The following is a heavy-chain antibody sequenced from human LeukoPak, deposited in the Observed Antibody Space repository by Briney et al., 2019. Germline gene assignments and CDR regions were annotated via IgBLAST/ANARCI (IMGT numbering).Heavy chain of an antibody. J-gene: IGHJ3*02. D-gene: IGHD3-22*01. CDR3: AGSETYYYDSSGYLGAFDI. CDR1: GGPISSGGYS. CDR2: IYHSGST. Sequence: SETLSPTCAVSGGPISSGGYSWSWIRQPPGKGLEWIGYIYHSGSTYYNPSLKSRVTISVDRSKNQFSLKLSSVTAADTAVYYCAGSETYYYDSSGYLGAFDIWGQGTMVTVSS. V-gene: IGHV4-30-2*01.